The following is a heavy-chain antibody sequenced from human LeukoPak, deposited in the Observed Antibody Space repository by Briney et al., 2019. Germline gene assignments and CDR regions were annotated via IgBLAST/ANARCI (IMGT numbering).Heavy chain of an antibody. CDR3: ATDTIPRYSYDY. CDR1: GGTFSSYG. CDR2: VDPEDGET. J-gene: IGHJ4*02. Sequence: ASVKVSCKASGGTFSSYGISWVQQAPGKGLEWMGLVDPEDGETIYAEKFQGRVTITADTSTDTAYMELSSLRSEDTAVYYCATDTIPRYSYDYWGQGTLVTVSS. V-gene: IGHV1-69-2*01. D-gene: IGHD5-18*01.